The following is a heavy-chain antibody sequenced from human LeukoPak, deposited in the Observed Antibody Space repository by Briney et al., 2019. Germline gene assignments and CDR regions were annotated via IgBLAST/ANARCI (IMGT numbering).Heavy chain of an antibody. CDR2: IYYSGST. V-gene: IGHV4-30-4*01. CDR3: ARERRPTYYDFWSGYYI. J-gene: IGHJ4*02. D-gene: IGHD3-3*01. Sequence: SETLSLTCAVYGGSFSGYYWSWIRQPPGKGLEWIGYIYYSGSTYYNPSLKSRVTISVDTSKNQFSLKLSSVTAADTAVYYCARERRPTYYDFWSGYYIWGQGTLVTVSS. CDR1: GGSFSGYY.